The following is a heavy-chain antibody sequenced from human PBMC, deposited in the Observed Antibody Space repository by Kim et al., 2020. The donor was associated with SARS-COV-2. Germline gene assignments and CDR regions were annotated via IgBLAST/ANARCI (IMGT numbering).Heavy chain of an antibody. CDR3: ARDAYDSSGYYPEYFQH. V-gene: IGHV3-48*03. J-gene: IGHJ1*01. CDR1: GFTFSSYE. CDR2: ISSVGSTI. D-gene: IGHD3-22*01. Sequence: GGSLRLSCAASGFTFSSYEMNWVRQAPGKGLEWVSYISSVGSTIYYADSVKGRFTISRDNAKNSLYLQMNSLRAEDTAVYYCARDAYDSSGYYPEYFQHWGQGTLVTVSS.